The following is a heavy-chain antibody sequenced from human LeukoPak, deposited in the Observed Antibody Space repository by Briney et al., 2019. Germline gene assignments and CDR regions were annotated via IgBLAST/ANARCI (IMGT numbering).Heavy chain of an antibody. D-gene: IGHD2-2*01. CDR3: ARGCSSTSCYQFDWFDP. J-gene: IGHJ5*02. V-gene: IGHV1-69*04. CDR2: IIPILGIA. Sequence: SVKVSCKASGGTFSSYAISWVRQAPGQGLEWMGRIIPILGIANYAQKFQGRVTMTRDTSISTAYMELSRLRSDDTAVYYCARGCSSTSCYQFDWFDPWGQGTLVTVSS. CDR1: GGTFSSYA.